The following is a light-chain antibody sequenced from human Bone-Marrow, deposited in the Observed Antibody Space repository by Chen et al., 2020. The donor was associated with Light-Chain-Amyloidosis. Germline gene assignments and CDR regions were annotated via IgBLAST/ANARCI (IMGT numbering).Light chain of an antibody. V-gene: IGLV2-23*01. CDR2: EDT. CDR3: CSYAGSNTYV. J-gene: IGLJ2*01. CDR1: SGDVETYNY. Sequence: QSALTQPASVSGSPGQSITISCTGTSGDVETYNYVSWYQQHPGKAPKLIICEDTQRPSGVSTRFSTSKSVNTASLRIFRLQAEDEADYYCCSYAGSNTYVFGGGTKLTVL.